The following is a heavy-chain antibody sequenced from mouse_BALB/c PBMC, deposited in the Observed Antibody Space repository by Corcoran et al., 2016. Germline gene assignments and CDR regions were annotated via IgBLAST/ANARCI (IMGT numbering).Heavy chain of an antibody. CDR2: ISYDGSN. CDR3: ARTYYAMDY. CDR1: GYSITSGYY. V-gene: IGHV3-6*02. Sequence: DVQLQESGPGLVKPSQSLSLTCSATGYSITSGYYWNWIRQFPGNKLEWMGYISYDGSNNYNPSLKNRISITRDTSKNQFFLKLNSVTTKDTATYYCARTYYAMDYWGQGTSVTVSS. J-gene: IGHJ4*01.